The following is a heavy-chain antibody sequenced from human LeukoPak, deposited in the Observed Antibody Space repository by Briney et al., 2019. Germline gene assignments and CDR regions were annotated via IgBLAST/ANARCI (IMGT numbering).Heavy chain of an antibody. CDR1: GFTFGDYT. Sequence: GGPLRLSCTGSGFTFGDYTMTWIRQAPGKGLEWVGFIRSRAYGGTTEFAASVKDRFTISRDDSKSIAYLQMNSLKTEDTGVYYCTRDPIMIEGVWGQGTTVTVSS. D-gene: IGHD3-16*01. CDR3: TRDPIMIEGV. V-gene: IGHV3-49*03. J-gene: IGHJ6*02. CDR2: IRSRAYGGTT.